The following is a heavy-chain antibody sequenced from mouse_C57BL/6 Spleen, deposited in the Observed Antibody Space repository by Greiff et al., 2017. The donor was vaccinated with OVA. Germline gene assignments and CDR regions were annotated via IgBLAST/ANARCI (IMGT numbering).Heavy chain of an antibody. V-gene: IGHV1-82*01. CDR1: GFAISSSW. CDR3: ARRDDCYPLFDY. D-gene: IGHD2-3*01. J-gene: IGHJ2*01. Sequence: VQRVESGPELVKPGASVKISCKASGFAISSSWMNWVKQRPGKGLEWIGWIYPGDGDTNYNGKFKGKATLTADKSSSTAYMQLSSLTSDDSAVYFCARRDDCYPLFDYWGQGTTLTVSA. CDR2: IYPGDGDT.